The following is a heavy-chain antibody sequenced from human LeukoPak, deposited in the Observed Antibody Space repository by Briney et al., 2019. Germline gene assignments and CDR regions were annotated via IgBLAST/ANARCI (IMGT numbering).Heavy chain of an antibody. D-gene: IGHD3-10*01. V-gene: IGHV3-23*01. Sequence: GGSLRLSCAASGFTFSSYAMSWARQAPGKGRGWVSAIMGSGGRTYYADSVKGRFTISRDNSKNTLYLQMNSLRAEDTAVYYCAKPYGSGSYYDNYFDYWGQGTLVTVSS. CDR2: IMGSGGRT. J-gene: IGHJ4*02. CDR3: AKPYGSGSYYDNYFDY. CDR1: GFTFSSYA.